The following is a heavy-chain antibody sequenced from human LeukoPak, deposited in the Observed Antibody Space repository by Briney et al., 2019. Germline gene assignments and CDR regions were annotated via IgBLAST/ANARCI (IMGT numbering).Heavy chain of an antibody. CDR1: GGSISSGSYY. CDR2: IYTSGST. D-gene: IGHD2-15*01. J-gene: IGHJ5*02. CDR3: ARVVDCSGGSCYPPWFDP. V-gene: IGHV4-61*02. Sequence: SQTLSLTCTVSGGSISSGSYYWSWIRQPAGKGLEWIGRIYTSGSTNYNPSLKSRVTISVDTSKNQFSLKLSSVTAADTAVYYCARVVDCSGGSCYPPWFDPWGQGTLVTVSS.